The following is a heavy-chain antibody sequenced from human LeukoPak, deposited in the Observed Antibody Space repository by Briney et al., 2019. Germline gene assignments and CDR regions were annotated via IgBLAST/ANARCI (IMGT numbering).Heavy chain of an antibody. CDR3: ARVKSAREYYFDY. D-gene: IGHD6-25*01. CDR2: IIPIFGTA. CDR1: GGTFSSYA. J-gene: IGHJ4*02. Sequence: SVRVSCKASGGTFSSYAISWVRQAPGQGLEWMGGIIPIFGTANYAQKFPGRVTITTDESTSTAYMELSSLRSEDTAVYYCARVKSAREYYFDYWGQGTLVTVSS. V-gene: IGHV1-69*05.